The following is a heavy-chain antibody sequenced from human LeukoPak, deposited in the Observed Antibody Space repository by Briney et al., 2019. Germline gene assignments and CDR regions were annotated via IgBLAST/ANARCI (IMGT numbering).Heavy chain of an antibody. J-gene: IGHJ4*02. CDR1: GYTFTDYY. CDR2: LNPDSGGT. Sequence: ASVKVSCKASGYTFTDYYIHFVRQAPGQPREWMGWLNPDSGGTNYAPKFRGRVTMTRDISVNTAYMEVTRLISDDTAMYYCAREVDKVTTFRSLYLDSWGQGFLVTVSS. D-gene: IGHD5-12*01. CDR3: AREVDKVTTFRSLYLDS. V-gene: IGHV1-2*02.